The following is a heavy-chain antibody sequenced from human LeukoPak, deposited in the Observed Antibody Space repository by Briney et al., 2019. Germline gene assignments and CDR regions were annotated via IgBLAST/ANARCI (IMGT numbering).Heavy chain of an antibody. CDR1: GASIISDTYY. V-gene: IGHV4-39*07. CDR3: ARNFYASSGYYLDDFYFDF. Sequence: SETLCLTCTVSGASIISDTYYWGRIRQPPGKGREWIGSVYYSGSTYYCPSLQRRVTMSADTSTNQSFLKLISVTAADTALYYCARNFYASSGYYLDDFYFDFWGQGTLVTVSS. J-gene: IGHJ4*02. CDR2: VYYSGST. D-gene: IGHD3-22*01.